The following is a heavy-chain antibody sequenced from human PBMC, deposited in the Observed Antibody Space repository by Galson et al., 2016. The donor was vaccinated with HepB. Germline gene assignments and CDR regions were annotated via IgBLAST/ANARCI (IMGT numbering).Heavy chain of an antibody. J-gene: IGHJ4*02. D-gene: IGHD3-3*01. Sequence: SETLSLTCTVSVASVTGGRHYWGWIRQPPGKGLEWIASIYYSGSTYYNPSLRSRVTISVDTSKNQFSLQLMSVTAADTGIYYCARHAEEWLQGRFFFDSWGLGTLVPVSS. CDR1: VASVTGGRHY. CDR2: IYYSGST. V-gene: IGHV4-39*01. CDR3: ARHAEEWLQGRFFFDS.